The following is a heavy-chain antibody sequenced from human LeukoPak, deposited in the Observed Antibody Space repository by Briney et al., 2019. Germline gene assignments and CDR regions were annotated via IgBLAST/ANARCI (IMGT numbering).Heavy chain of an antibody. Sequence: GGSLRLSCAAPGFTFSSYAMHWVRQAPGKGLEWVAVISYDGSNKYYADSVKGRFTISRDNSKNTLYLQMNSLRAEDTAVYYXXXXXXXXXXLGHPGLFDYWGQGTLVTVSS. CDR2: ISYDGSNK. CDR1: GFTFSSYA. J-gene: IGHJ4*02. CDR3: XXXXXXXXXLGHPGLFDY. V-gene: IGHV3-30-3*01. D-gene: IGHD6-19*01.